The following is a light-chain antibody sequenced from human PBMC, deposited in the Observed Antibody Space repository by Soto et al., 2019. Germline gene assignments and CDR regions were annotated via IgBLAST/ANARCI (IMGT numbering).Light chain of an antibody. Sequence: EIVLTQSPGTLFLSPGERATLSCRTSQSVNNNYLAWYQQKPGQAPRLLMYGVSSRATGIPDRFSGSGSGTDFTLTINRLEPEDFAVYFCHQHGSSPPTFGGGTKVDIK. CDR2: GVS. CDR1: QSVNNNY. V-gene: IGKV3-20*01. J-gene: IGKJ4*01. CDR3: HQHGSSPPT.